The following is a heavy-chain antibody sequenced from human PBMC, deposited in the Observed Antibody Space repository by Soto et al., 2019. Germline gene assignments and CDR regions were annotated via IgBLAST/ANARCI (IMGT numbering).Heavy chain of an antibody. CDR3: ARLVVVAPVANV. V-gene: IGHV4-39*01. Sequence: SETLSLTSSVSFASFSSNSYHWGWIRQPPGKGLEWIGSISYTGTTYYSPSLKSRVAISADTSKKQFSLKLDSATAADTAVYYCARLVVVAPVANVWGQGTLVTVSS. CDR2: ISYTGTT. D-gene: IGHD2-15*01. CDR1: FASFSSNSYH. J-gene: IGHJ4*02.